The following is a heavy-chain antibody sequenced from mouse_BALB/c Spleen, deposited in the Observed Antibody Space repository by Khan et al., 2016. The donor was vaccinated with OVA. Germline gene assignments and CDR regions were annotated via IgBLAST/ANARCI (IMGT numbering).Heavy chain of an antibody. V-gene: IGHV1-9*01. CDR3: ARERRSSRYSFEY. J-gene: IGHJ2*03. D-gene: IGHD1-1*01. Sequence: QIQLLQPGAELMKPGASVKISCKATGYTFSNYWIEWVKQRPGHGLEWIGDILPGSGSTNYNERFKGKATFTSDTSSNTAYMQLRSLTSSDAAVYFCARERRSSRYSFEYWGQGTSLTVSS. CDR1: GYTFSNYW. CDR2: ILPGSGST.